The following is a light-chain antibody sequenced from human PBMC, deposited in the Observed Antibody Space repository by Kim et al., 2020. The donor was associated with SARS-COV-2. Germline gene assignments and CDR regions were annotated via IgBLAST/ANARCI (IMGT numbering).Light chain of an antibody. CDR1: SLRSYY. Sequence: SSELTQDPAVSVALGQTVRITCQGDSLRSYYATWYQQQPGQAPKVVIYGKDNRPSGVPDRFSGSSSGNTAYLTITGTQAGDEADYYCNSRDSNDDVVFGG. J-gene: IGLJ2*01. V-gene: IGLV3-19*01. CDR3: NSRDSNDDVV. CDR2: GKD.